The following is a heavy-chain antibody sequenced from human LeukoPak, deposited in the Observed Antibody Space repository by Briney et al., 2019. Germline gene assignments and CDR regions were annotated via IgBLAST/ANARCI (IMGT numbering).Heavy chain of an antibody. Sequence: SETLSLTCSVSGYSISSGNYWGWIRQPPGKGLEWIGSIYHSGSTYCNPSLKSRVTISVDTSKNQFSLKLNSVTATDTAVYYCAKGYCSGTTCYDDRGAFDYWGQGTLVTVSS. J-gene: IGHJ4*02. CDR3: AKGYCSGTTCYDDRGAFDY. D-gene: IGHD2-2*01. V-gene: IGHV4-38-2*02. CDR1: GYSISSGNY. CDR2: IYHSGST.